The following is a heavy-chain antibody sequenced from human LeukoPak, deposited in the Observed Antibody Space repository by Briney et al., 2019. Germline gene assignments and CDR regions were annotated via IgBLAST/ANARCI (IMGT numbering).Heavy chain of an antibody. J-gene: IGHJ4*02. Sequence: GGSLRLSCAASGFTFSSYEMNWVRQAPGKGLEWVAVISYDGSNKYHADSVKGRLTISRDNSKNTLYLQMNSLKTEDTAVYYCARDRGAQWLTSIDYWGQGTLVTVSS. CDR2: ISYDGSNK. D-gene: IGHD6-19*01. CDR1: GFTFSSYE. CDR3: ARDRGAQWLTSIDY. V-gene: IGHV3-30*04.